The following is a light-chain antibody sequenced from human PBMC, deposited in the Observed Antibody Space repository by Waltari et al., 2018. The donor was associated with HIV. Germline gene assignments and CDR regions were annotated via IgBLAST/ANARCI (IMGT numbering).Light chain of an antibody. CDR3: AAWEDSLSGWV. CDR1: SSNIGSNY. V-gene: IGLV1-47*01. J-gene: IGLJ3*02. Sequence: QSVLTQPPSASGTPGQRVTISCSGSSSNIGSNYVYWYQQLPGTAPKLLIYRDNERPSGVPDRFSGSNSGTSASLAISGLRSEDEADYYCAAWEDSLSGWVFGGGTKLTVL. CDR2: RDN.